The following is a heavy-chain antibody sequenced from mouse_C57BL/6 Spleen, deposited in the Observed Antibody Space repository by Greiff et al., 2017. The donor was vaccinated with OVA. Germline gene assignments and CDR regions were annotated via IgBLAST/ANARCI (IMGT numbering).Heavy chain of an antibody. CDR3: ARGGDYYAMDY. Sequence: VKLQQPGAELVKPGASVKLSCKASGYTFTSYWMHWVKQRPGQGLEWIGMIHPNSGSTNYNEKFKSKATLTVDKSSSTAYMQLSSLTSEDSAVYYCARGGDYYAMDYWGQGTSVTVSS. J-gene: IGHJ4*01. CDR2: IHPNSGST. CDR1: GYTFTSYW. V-gene: IGHV1-64*01.